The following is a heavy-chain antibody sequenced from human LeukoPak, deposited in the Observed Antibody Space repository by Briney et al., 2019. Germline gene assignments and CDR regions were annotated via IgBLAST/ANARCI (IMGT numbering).Heavy chain of an antibody. CDR3: ASYRRIYSRGRNYFDY. D-gene: IGHD6-19*01. Sequence: GGSLRLSCAASGFTLSNYGMHWVRQSPGKGLGWVSRISSDGSSTSYADSVKGRFTISRDNAKNTLYLQMNSLRALDTAVYYRASYRRIYSRGRNYFDYWGPGTLVPVSS. J-gene: IGHJ4*02. V-gene: IGHV3-74*01. CDR1: GFTLSNYG. CDR2: ISSDGSST.